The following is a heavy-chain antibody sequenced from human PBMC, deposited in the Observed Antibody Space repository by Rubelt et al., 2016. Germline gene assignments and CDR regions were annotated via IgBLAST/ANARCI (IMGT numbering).Heavy chain of an antibody. CDR2: IFHSGSA. Sequence: QMQLKQWGAGLLKSSETMSLTCVVYAESISDYYWGWIRQPPGKGLEWVGSIFHSGSASYNPSLKSRVTISVDKSKNQFSRKLTSVTAADTAVYYCARDYCSVTSCYQLDTFDFWGQGTMVTVSS. CDR1: AESISDYY. V-gene: IGHV4-34*02. CDR3: ARDYCSVTSCYQLDTFDF. J-gene: IGHJ3*01. D-gene: IGHD2-2*01.